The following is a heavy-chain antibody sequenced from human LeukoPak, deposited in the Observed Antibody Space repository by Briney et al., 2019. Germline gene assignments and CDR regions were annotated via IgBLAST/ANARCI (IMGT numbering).Heavy chain of an antibody. CDR1: GFTFSSYE. CDR2: ISSSGSTI. D-gene: IGHD3-10*02. CDR3: AELGITMIGGV. V-gene: IGHV3-48*03. Sequence: GGSLRLSCAASGFTFSSYEMNWVRQAPGKGLEWVSYISSSGSTIYYADSVKGRFTISRDNAKNSLYLQMNSLSAEDTAVYYCAELGITMIGGVWGKGATVTISS. J-gene: IGHJ6*04.